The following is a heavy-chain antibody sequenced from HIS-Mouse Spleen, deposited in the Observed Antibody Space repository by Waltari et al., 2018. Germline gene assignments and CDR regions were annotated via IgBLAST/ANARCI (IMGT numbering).Heavy chain of an antibody. CDR2: IWYEGSNK. CDR1: GFTFSSYG. CDR3: AKGGLMVYAIGDY. Sequence: QVQLVESGGGVVQPGRSLRLSCAASGFTFSSYGMHWVRQAPGKGVEWGAVIWYEGSNKYYADSVKGRFTISRDNSKNTLYLQMNSLRAEDTAVYYCAKGGLMVYAIGDYWGQGTLVTVSS. D-gene: IGHD2-8*01. V-gene: IGHV3-33*06. J-gene: IGHJ4*02.